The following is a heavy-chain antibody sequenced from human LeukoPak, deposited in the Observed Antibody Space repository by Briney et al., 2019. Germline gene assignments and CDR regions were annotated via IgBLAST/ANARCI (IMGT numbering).Heavy chain of an antibody. CDR3: ARDGLKGSDY. Sequence: SETLSLTCTVSGGSVSSGGYYWSWIRQPPGKGLEWIGYIYYSGSTNYNPSLKSRVTISVDTSKNQFSLKLSSVTAADTAVYYCARDGLKGSDYWGQGTLVTVPS. V-gene: IGHV4-61*08. D-gene: IGHD3-16*01. J-gene: IGHJ4*02. CDR1: GGSVSSGGYY. CDR2: IYYSGST.